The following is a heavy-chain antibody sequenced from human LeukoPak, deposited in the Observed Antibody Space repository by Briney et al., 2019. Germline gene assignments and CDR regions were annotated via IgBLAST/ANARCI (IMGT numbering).Heavy chain of an antibody. V-gene: IGHV3-21*01. CDR1: GFTFSSYS. CDR3: ARDGPYSSSVDY. CDR2: ISSSSSYI. D-gene: IGHD6-6*01. J-gene: IGHJ4*02. Sequence: GGSLRLSCAASGFTFSSYSMNWVRQAPGKGLEWVSSISSSSSYIYYADSVKGRFTISRNNAKNSLYLQMNSLRAEDTAVYYCARDGPYSSSVDYWGQGTLVTVSS.